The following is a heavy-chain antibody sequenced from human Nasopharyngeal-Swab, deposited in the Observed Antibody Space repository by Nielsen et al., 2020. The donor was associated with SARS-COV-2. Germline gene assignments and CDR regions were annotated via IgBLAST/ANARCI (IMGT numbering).Heavy chain of an antibody. D-gene: IGHD6-19*01. CDR3: ARGDGDSSGWYTNGDYFDY. J-gene: IGHJ4*02. CDR1: GYTFTSYA. Sequence: ASVKVSCKASGYTFTSYAMHWVRQAPGQRLEWMGWINAGNGNTKYSQKFQGRVTITRDTSESTAYMELSSLRSEDTAVYYCARGDGDSSGWYTNGDYFDYWGQGTLVTVSS. CDR2: INAGNGNT. V-gene: IGHV1-3*01.